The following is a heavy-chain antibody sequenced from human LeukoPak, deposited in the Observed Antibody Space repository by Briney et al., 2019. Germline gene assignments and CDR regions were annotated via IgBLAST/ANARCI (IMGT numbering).Heavy chain of an antibody. CDR1: GLSFRQYW. CDR2: ISYDGSNK. CDR3: ARGVGLHDFWSGTPLSDYGGNPEMGY. Sequence: PGGSLRLSCAVSGLSFRQYWMHWVRQAPGKGLEWVAVISYDGSNKYYADSVKGRFTISRDNSKNTLYLQMNSLRAEDTAVYYCARGVGLHDFWSGTPLSDYGGNPEMGYWGQGTLVTVSS. D-gene: IGHD3-3*01. V-gene: IGHV3-30*06. J-gene: IGHJ4*02.